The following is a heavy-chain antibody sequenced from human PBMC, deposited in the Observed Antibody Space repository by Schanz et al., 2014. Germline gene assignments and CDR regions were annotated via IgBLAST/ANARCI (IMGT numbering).Heavy chain of an antibody. Sequence: QVQLVQSGAEVKKPGASVKVSCKASGYTFVSYSMHWVRQAPGQGLEWMGRITAYNGDTNYALKLQGRVTMTTDTSTGTAYMELRSLRSDDTAHYYCVRVPSRDVSFDLWGRGTLVTVSS. CDR3: VRVPSRDVSFDL. J-gene: IGHJ2*01. CDR2: ITAYNGDT. D-gene: IGHD3-16*01. V-gene: IGHV1-18*04. CDR1: GYTFVSYS.